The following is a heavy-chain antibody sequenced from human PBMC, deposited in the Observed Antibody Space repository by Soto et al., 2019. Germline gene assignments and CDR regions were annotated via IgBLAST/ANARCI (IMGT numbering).Heavy chain of an antibody. CDR1: GYSFTSYW. CDR3: ASALVITGTTYGMDV. J-gene: IGHJ6*02. CDR2: IYPGDSDT. V-gene: IGHV5-51*01. D-gene: IGHD1-7*01. Sequence: GESLKISCKGSGYSFTSYWIGWVRQMPGKGLEWMGIIYPGDSDTRYSPSFQGQVTISADKSISTAYLQWSSLKASDTAMYYCASALVITGTTYGMDVWGQGTTVTAP.